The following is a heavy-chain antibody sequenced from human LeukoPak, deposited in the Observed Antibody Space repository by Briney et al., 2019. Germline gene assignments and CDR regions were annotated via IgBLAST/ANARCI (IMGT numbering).Heavy chain of an antibody. Sequence: SETLSLTRTVSGGSISSSSYYWGWIRQPPGKGLEWIGSIYYRGSTYYNPSLKSRVTISVDTSKNQFSLKLSSVTAADTAVYYCARDFNCGAVCSITSWFDPWGQGTQVTVSS. CDR1: GGSISSSSYY. CDR2: IYYRGST. CDR3: ARDFNCGAVCSITSWFDP. V-gene: IGHV4-39*07. D-gene: IGHD2-21*02. J-gene: IGHJ5*02.